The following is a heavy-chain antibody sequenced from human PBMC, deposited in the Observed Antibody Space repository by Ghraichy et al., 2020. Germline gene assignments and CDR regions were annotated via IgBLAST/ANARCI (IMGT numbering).Heavy chain of an antibody. CDR1: GFTFSGYY. Sequence: GESLNISCTASGFTFSGYYMSWIRQAPGKGLEWVAHISSADGYTNYADSVQGRFTISRDNAKNSLYLQMNSLRPEDTDLYYCAREETSSSWHTDSWGQGTLVTVSS. J-gene: IGHJ4*02. V-gene: IGHV3-11*06. CDR3: AREETSSSWHTDS. CDR2: ISSADGYT. D-gene: IGHD6-13*01.